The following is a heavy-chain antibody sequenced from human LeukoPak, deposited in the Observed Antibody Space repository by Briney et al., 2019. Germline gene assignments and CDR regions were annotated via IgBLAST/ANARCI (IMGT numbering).Heavy chain of an antibody. CDR1: GGTFSIYA. J-gene: IGHJ6*03. V-gene: IGHV1-69*13. Sequence: ASVTVSCKASGGTFSIYALSWVRQAPGQGLEGVGIIIPRFHTTTYAQNFQGRVTFSADDFTNTAYMEVVSLRSEDTAVYYCARVVPYRDSSSWYSHPPREYYYYMDVWGKGTTVTVSS. CDR2: IIPRFHTT. CDR3: ARVVPYRDSSSWYSHPPREYYYYMDV. D-gene: IGHD6-13*01.